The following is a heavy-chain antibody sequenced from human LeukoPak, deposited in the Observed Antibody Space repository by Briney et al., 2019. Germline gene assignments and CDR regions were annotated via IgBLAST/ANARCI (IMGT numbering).Heavy chain of an antibody. CDR3: AIGIPESGTSLRGFEY. Sequence: GGSLSLSCAASGFTFSSFALSWVRQTPGKGLEWVSAIRSDGVGTYYAGSVKGRFTISRDNSKNTLYLHMNSLTAEDTAVYYCAIGIPESGTSLRGFEYWGQGTLVTVSS. J-gene: IGHJ4*02. V-gene: IGHV3-23*01. CDR2: IRSDGVGT. D-gene: IGHD6-25*01. CDR1: GFTFSSFA.